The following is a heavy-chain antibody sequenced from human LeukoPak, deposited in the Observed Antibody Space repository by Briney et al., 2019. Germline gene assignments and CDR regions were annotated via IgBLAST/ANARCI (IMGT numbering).Heavy chain of an antibody. CDR1: GGAISSYY. D-gene: IGHD3-22*01. V-gene: IGHV4-59*01. J-gene: IGHJ5*02. CDR3: ARAYYDSSGYNGLWFDP. Sequence: PSETLSLTCTVSGGAISSYYWSWIRQPPGKGLGGIGYIYYSGSTNYNPSLKSRVTISVDTSKNQFSLKLSSVTAADTAVYYCARAYYDSSGYNGLWFDPWGQGNLVPVSS. CDR2: IYYSGST.